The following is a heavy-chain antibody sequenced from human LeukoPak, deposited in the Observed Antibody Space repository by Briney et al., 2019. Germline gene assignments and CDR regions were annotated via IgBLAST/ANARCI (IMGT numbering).Heavy chain of an antibody. CDR2: IYYRVTS. J-gene: IGHJ5*02. CDR1: GDSISTYY. CDR3: AKVVIRYCSGGSCYRWFDP. V-gene: IGHV4-59*01. D-gene: IGHD2-15*01. Sequence: PSETLSLTCTVSGDSISTYYWSWIRQPPGKGLEWIGYIYYRVTSDYNPSLKSRVTMSVDMSTRQISLKLSSVTAADTAVYYCAKVVIRYCSGGSCYRWFDPWGQGTLVTVSS.